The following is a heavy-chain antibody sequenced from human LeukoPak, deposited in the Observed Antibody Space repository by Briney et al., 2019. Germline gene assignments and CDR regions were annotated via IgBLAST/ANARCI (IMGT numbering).Heavy chain of an antibody. Sequence: SETLSLTCTVSDGSISNSSFYWGWIRQPPGKGLEWIGNIYYSGNTYYNSSLKSRVTISVDTSKNQFSLKLSSVTAADTAVYYCTMREISWGQGTLVTVSS. D-gene: IGHD5-24*01. CDR1: DGSISNSSFY. J-gene: IGHJ5*02. CDR3: TMREIS. V-gene: IGHV4-39*01. CDR2: IYYSGNT.